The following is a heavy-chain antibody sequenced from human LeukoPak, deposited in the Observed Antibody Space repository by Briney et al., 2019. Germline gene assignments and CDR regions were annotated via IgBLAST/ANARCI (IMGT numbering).Heavy chain of an antibody. CDR3: AAYSSGWGRFDY. CDR2: IYYSGST. V-gene: IGHV4-39*07. D-gene: IGHD6-19*01. J-gene: IGHJ4*02. Sequence: SETLSLTCTVSGGSISSSSYYWGWIRQPPGKGLEWIGTIYYSGSTYYNPSLKSRVTISVDTSKNQFSLKLSSVTAADTAVYYCAAYSSGWGRFDYWGQGTLVTVSS. CDR1: GGSISSSSYY.